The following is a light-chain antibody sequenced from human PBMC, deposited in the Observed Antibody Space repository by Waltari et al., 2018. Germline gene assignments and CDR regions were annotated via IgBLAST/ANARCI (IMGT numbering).Light chain of an antibody. Sequence: EVVLTQSPATLSLSPGDRATLSCRASQSISIYLAWYQHKPAQAPRLLIFDASNRATGIPARFSGSGSGTDFTLTISNLEPEDSAVYDCQQRSDWPPTWTFGQGTKVEMK. CDR2: DAS. CDR1: QSISIY. V-gene: IGKV3-11*01. J-gene: IGKJ1*01. CDR3: QQRSDWPPTWT.